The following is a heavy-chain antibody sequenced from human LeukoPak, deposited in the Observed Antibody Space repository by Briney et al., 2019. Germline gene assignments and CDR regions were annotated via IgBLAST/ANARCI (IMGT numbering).Heavy chain of an antibody. V-gene: IGHV3-23*01. Sequence: GGSLRLSCAASGFTFSSYAMSWVRQAPGKGLEWVSAISGSGGSTYYADSVKGRFTISRDNSKNTLYLQMNSLRAEDTAVYYSAKVDIGWWRTIFDYGGQGTLVTVSS. D-gene: IGHD6-19*01. CDR3: AKVDIGWWRTIFDY. CDR2: ISGSGGST. J-gene: IGHJ4*02. CDR1: GFTFSSYA.